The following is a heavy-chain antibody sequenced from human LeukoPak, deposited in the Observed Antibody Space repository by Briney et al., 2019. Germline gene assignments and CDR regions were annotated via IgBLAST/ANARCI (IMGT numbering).Heavy chain of an antibody. CDR3: ARGLVAAAGGTDY. Sequence: PGGSLRLSCAASGFTVSSNYMSWVRQAPGKGLEWVSVIYSGGSTYYADSVKGRFTISRDNSKNTLYLQMNSLRAEDTAVYYCARGLVAAAGGTDYWGQGTLVTVS. J-gene: IGHJ4*02. D-gene: IGHD6-25*01. V-gene: IGHV3-53*01. CDR1: GFTVSSNY. CDR2: IYSGGST.